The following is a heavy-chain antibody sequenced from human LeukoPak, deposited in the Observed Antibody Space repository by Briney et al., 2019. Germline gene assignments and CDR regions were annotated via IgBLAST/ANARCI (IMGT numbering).Heavy chain of an antibody. J-gene: IGHJ4*02. Sequence: SETLSLTCAVYGGSFSGYYWSWIRQPPGKGLEWNGERNHSGSTNTHPSLKSRVTISVDTSKNQFSLKLRSVTAADTAVYYCARGLKFAYYYDSSGYYYERGYFDYWGQGTLVTVSS. CDR3: ARGLKFAYYYDSSGYYYERGYFDY. D-gene: IGHD3-22*01. CDR1: GGSFSGYY. V-gene: IGHV4-34*01. CDR2: RNHSGST.